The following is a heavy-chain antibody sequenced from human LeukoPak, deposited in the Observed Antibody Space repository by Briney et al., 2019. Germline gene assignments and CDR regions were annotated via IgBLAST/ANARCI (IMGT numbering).Heavy chain of an antibody. V-gene: IGHV4-4*09. CDR1: GGSISSYY. D-gene: IGHD2-2*02. Sequence: PSETLSPTCTVSGGSISSYYWSWIRQPPGKGLEWIGYIYTSGSTNYNPSLKSRVTISVDTSKNQFSLKLSSVTAADTAVYYCARGRFVVVPAAIGHYYYYMDVWGKGTTVTVSS. J-gene: IGHJ6*03. CDR2: IYTSGST. CDR3: ARGRFVVVPAAIGHYYYYMDV.